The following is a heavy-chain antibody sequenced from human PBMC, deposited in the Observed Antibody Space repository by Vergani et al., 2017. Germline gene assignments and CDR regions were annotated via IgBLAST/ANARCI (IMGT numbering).Heavy chain of an antibody. V-gene: IGHV4-31*03. CDR1: GGSISSGGYY. Sequence: QVQLQESGPGLVKPSQTLSLTCTVSGGSISSGGYYWSWIRQHPGKGLEWIGYIYYSGSTYYNPSLKSRVTISVDTSKNQFSLKLSSVTAAETAVYYCARTELDTAMVNDAFEIWGQGTMVTVAS. D-gene: IGHD5-18*01. CDR2: IYYSGST. CDR3: ARTELDTAMVNDAFEI. J-gene: IGHJ3*02.